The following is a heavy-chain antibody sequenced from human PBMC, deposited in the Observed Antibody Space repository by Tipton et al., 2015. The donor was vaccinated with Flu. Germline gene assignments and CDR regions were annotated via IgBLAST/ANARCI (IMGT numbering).Heavy chain of an antibody. CDR1: GFTFRSFG. CDR2: IRYDGSNK. CDR3: AKVIPEIVAGLDY. D-gene: IGHD6-19*01. Sequence: SLRLSCAASGFTFRSFGMHWVRQAPGKGLEWVAFIRYDGSNKYYGDSVKGRFTISRDNSKNTVYLQMNSLRAEDTAIYYCAKVIPEIVAGLDYWGQGTLVTVSS. J-gene: IGHJ4*02. V-gene: IGHV3-30*02.